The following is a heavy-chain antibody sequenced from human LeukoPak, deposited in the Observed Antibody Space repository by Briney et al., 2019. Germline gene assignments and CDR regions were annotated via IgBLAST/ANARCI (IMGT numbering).Heavy chain of an antibody. CDR2: ISGSSDSI. V-gene: IGHV3-23*01. D-gene: IGHD5-18*01. CDR3: AKDLGSYGFI. Sequence: GGSLRLSCAASGFTFSSYAMTWVRQAPGKGLEWGSVISGSSDSIYYADSVKGRFTISRDNSKNTLYLQMNSLRAEDTAVYYCAKDLGSYGFIWGQGTLVTVSS. CDR1: GFTFSSYA. J-gene: IGHJ4*02.